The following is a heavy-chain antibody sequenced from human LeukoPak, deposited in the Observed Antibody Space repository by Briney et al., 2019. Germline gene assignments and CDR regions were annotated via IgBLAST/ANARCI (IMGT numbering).Heavy chain of an antibody. CDR3: TYYYYDSSGYKG. Sequence: GGSLRLSCAASGFTFSNAWMSWVRQAPGKGLEWVGRIKSKTDGETIDYAAPVKGRFTISRDDSKNTLYLQMNSLKTEDTAVYYCTYYYYDSSGYKGWGQGTLVTVST. V-gene: IGHV3-15*01. CDR1: GFTFSNAW. CDR2: IKSKTDGETI. D-gene: IGHD3-22*01. J-gene: IGHJ4*02.